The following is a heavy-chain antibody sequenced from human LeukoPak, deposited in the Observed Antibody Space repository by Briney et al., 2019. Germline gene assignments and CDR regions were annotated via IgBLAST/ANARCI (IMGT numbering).Heavy chain of an antibody. D-gene: IGHD1-26*01. Sequence: GGSLRLSCAASGFTFSSYWMSWARQAPGKGLEWVASINHNGNVNYYVDSVKGRFTISRDNSKNTLFLQMNSLRAEDTAVYYCAKGEQGVDYWGQGTLVTVSS. V-gene: IGHV3-7*03. CDR1: GFTFSSYW. CDR3: AKGEQGVDY. CDR2: INHNGNVN. J-gene: IGHJ4*02.